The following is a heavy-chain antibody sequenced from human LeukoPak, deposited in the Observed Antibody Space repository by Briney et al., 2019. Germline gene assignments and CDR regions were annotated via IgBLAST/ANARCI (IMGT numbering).Heavy chain of an antibody. Sequence: SETLSLTCTVSGDSISSGTYYWNWIRQPAGKRLEWIGRIYTSGNTYYNPSLKSRVTIPVDTSKNQISLNLTSVTAADTAVYYCATSRFSGGLGRFDPWGQGTLVTVSS. V-gene: IGHV4-61*02. CDR1: GDSISSGTYY. CDR3: ATSRFSGGLGRFDP. CDR2: IYTSGNT. J-gene: IGHJ5*02. D-gene: IGHD3-10*01.